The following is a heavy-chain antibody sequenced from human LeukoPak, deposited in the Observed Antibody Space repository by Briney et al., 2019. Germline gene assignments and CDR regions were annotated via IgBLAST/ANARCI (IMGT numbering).Heavy chain of an antibody. CDR2: ISWNSGSI. V-gene: IGHV3-9*01. CDR1: GFTFDDYA. Sequence: PGGSLRLSCAASGFTFDDYAMHWVRQAPGKGLEWVSGISWNSGSIGYADSVKGRFTISRDNAKNSLYLQMNSLRAEDTALYYCAKDRTSSGWFRFDYWAREPWSPSPQ. D-gene: IGHD6-19*01. J-gene: IGHJ4*02. CDR3: AKDRTSSGWFRFDY.